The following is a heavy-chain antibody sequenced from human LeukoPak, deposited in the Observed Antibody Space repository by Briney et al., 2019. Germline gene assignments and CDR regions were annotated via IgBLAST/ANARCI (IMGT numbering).Heavy chain of an antibody. CDR1: GGSISSYY. V-gene: IGHV4-59*12. CDR2: IYYSGST. D-gene: IGHD1-14*01. CDR3: ARVSYKVYSGKTGWFDP. J-gene: IGHJ5*02. Sequence: KPSETLSLTCTVSGGSISSYYWSWIRQPPGKGLEWIGYIYYSGSTNYNPSLKSRVTISVDTSKNQFSLKLSSVTAADTAVYYCARVSYKVYSGKTGWFDPWGQGTLVTVSS.